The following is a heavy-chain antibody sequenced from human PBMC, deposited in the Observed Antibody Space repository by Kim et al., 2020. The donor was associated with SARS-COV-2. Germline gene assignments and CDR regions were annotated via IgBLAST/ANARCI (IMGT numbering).Heavy chain of an antibody. J-gene: IGHJ6*02. CDR3: AREDYGDYSRYYYYYYGMDV. CDR2: ISSSSSYI. V-gene: IGHV3-21*01. Sequence: GGSLRLSCAASGFTFSSYSMNWVRQAPGKGLEWVSSISSSSSYIYYADSVKGRFTISRDNAKNSLYLQMNSLRAEDTAVYYCAREDYGDYSRYYYYYYGMDVWGQGTTVTVSS. CDR1: GFTFSSYS. D-gene: IGHD4-17*01.